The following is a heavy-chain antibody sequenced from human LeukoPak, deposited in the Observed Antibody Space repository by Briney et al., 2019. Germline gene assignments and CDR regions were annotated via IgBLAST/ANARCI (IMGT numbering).Heavy chain of an antibody. D-gene: IGHD2-15*01. CDR2: ISAYNGNT. CDR1: GYTFTSYG. CDR3: ARDEAPPEYCSGGSCNYYYYGMDV. Sequence: GASVKVSCKASGYTFTSYGISWVRQAPGQGLEWMGWISAYNGNTNYAQKLQGRVTMTTDTSTSTAYMELRSLRSDDTAVYYCARDEAPPEYCSGGSCNYYYYGMDVWGQGTTVTVSS. V-gene: IGHV1-18*01. J-gene: IGHJ6*02.